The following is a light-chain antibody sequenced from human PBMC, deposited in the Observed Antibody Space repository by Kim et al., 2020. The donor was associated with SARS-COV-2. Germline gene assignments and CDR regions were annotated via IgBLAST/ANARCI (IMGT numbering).Light chain of an antibody. V-gene: IGKV1D-13*01. CDR1: QGISNY. CDR2: DAS. Sequence: AIQLTQSPSSLSASVGDRVTITCRASQGISNYLAWYQQKPGKGPKVLIYDASNLESGVPSRFSGSGSGTDFTLSISSLQPEDFATYYCQQVNNYPPTFGQGTRLEIK. CDR3: QQVNNYPPT. J-gene: IGKJ5*01.